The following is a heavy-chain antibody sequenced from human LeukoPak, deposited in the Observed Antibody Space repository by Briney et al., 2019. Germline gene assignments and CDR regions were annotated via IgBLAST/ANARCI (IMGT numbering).Heavy chain of an antibody. J-gene: IGHJ4*03. CDR1: GGSFSGYY. CDR3: ARGPWRGYYDSSGRRSGAFDY. Sequence: SETLSLTCAVYGGSFSGYYWSWIRQPPGKGLEWIGEINHSGSTNYNPSLKSRVTISVDTSKNQFSLKLSSVTAADTAVYYCARGPWRGYYDSSGRRSGAFDYWGQGTTVTVSS. D-gene: IGHD3-22*01. V-gene: IGHV4-34*01. CDR2: INHSGST.